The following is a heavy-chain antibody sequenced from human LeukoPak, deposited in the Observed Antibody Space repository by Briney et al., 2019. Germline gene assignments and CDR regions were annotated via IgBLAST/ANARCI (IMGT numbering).Heavy chain of an antibody. V-gene: IGHV3-21*01. D-gene: IGHD3-10*01. Sequence: GGSLRLSCAASGFTFSSYSMNWVRQAPGKGLEWVSSISSSSSYIYYADSVKGRFTISRDNAKNSPYLQMNSLRAEDTAVYYCARTVRGVITDYYGMDVWGKGTTVTVSS. CDR3: ARTVRGVITDYYGMDV. CDR1: GFTFSSYS. CDR2: ISSSSSYI. J-gene: IGHJ6*04.